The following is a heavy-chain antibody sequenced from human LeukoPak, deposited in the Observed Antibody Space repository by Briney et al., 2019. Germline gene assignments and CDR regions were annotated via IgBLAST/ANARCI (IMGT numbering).Heavy chain of an antibody. D-gene: IGHD6-19*01. CDR1: GYTLTELS. CDR2: FDPEDGKT. J-gene: IGHJ4*02. V-gene: IGHV1-24*01. Sequence: ASVKVSCKVSGYTLTELSMHWVRQAPGKGLEWMGGFDPEDGKTIYAQKFQGRVTMTEDTSTDTAYMELSSQRSEDTAVYYCATVVIAVAGNHYFDYWGQGTLVTVSS. CDR3: ATVVIAVAGNHYFDY.